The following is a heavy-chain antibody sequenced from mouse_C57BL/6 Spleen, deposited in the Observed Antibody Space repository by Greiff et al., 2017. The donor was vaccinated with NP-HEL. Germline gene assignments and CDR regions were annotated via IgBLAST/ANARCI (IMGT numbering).Heavy chain of an antibody. J-gene: IGHJ2*01. CDR2: IYPGDGDT. V-gene: IGHV1-82*01. D-gene: IGHD2-12*01. CDR1: GYAFSSSW. Sequence: VHLVESGPELVKPGASVKISCKASGYAFSSSWMNWVKQRPGKGLEWIGPIYPGDGDTNYNGKFKGKATLTADNSSSTAYMQLSSLTSEDSAVYFCARGDYSNDGAYWGQGTTLTVAS. CDR3: ARGDYSNDGAY.